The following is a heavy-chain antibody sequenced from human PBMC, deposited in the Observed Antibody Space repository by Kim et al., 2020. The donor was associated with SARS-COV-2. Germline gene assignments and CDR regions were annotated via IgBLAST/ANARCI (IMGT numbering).Heavy chain of an antibody. D-gene: IGHD4-17*01. J-gene: IGHJ6*02. CDR3: ARADGDWYYYYYYGMDV. Sequence: VKGRFTIARDNAKNALYLQMNSLRAEDTAVYYCARADGDWYYYYYYGMDVWGQGTTVTVSS. V-gene: IGHV3-48*03.